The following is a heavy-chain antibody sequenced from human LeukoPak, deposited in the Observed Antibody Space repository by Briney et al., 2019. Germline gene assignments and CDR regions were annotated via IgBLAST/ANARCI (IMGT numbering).Heavy chain of an antibody. CDR3: ARRPPRYCSSTSCYAG. Sequence: PGGSLRLSCAASGFTFSSYSMNWVRQAPGKGLEWVSSISSSSSYIYYADSVKGRFTISGDNAKNSLYLQMNSLRAEDTAVYYCARRPPRYCSSTSCYAGWGRGTLVTVSS. J-gene: IGHJ4*02. CDR2: ISSSSSYI. D-gene: IGHD2-2*01. V-gene: IGHV3-21*01. CDR1: GFTFSSYS.